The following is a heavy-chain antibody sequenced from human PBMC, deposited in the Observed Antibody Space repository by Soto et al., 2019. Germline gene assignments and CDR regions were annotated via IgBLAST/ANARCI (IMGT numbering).Heavy chain of an antibody. V-gene: IGHV3-23*01. CDR2: ISGSGGST. CDR3: AKGESGPRSGSYYLPYNWFDP. CDR1: VFTFISYA. Sequence: GWSLRLSCASSVFTFISYAMSWVRQAPGKGLEWVSAISGSGGSTYYADSVKGRFTISRDNSKNTLYLQMNSLRAGDTAVYYCAKGESGPRSGSYYLPYNWFDPWGQGTLVTVSS. D-gene: IGHD1-26*01. J-gene: IGHJ5*02.